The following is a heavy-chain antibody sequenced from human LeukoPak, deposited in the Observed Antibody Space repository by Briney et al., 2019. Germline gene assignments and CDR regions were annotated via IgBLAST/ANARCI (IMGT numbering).Heavy chain of an antibody. Sequence: GGSLRLSCAASGFTVGSNHMSWVRQAPGQGLEWVSTIRGNGGGTHYAESLRGRFTLSRDNSKSTVYLQMNSLRAEDTAIYYCSRGQEVDDGVLESWGRGTLVTVSS. J-gene: IGHJ4*02. CDR1: GFTVGSNH. CDR2: IRGNGGGT. D-gene: IGHD3-3*01. V-gene: IGHV3-23*01. CDR3: SRGQEVDDGVLES.